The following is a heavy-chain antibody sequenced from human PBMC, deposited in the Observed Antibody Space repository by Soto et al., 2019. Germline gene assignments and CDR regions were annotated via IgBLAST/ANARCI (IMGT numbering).Heavy chain of an antibody. J-gene: IGHJ6*02. V-gene: IGHV1-18*01. CDR3: ARGGYYDSSGSRNYHYYGMNV. CDR2: ISPYDGNT. Sequence: ASVKVSCKASGYTFSSYGINWVRQAPGQGLEWLEWISPYDGNTKYAQILQGRVSMTTDTSTKTAYMEVRSLRSDDTAVYYCARGGYYDSSGSRNYHYYGMNVWGQGTTVTVSS. D-gene: IGHD3-22*01. CDR1: GYTFSSYG.